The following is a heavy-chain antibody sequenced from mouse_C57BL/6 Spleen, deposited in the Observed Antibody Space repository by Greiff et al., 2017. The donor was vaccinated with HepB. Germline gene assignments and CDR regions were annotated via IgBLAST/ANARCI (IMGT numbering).Heavy chain of an antibody. Sequence: VQRVESGAELAKPGASVKLSCKASGYTFTSYWMHWVKQRPGQGLEWIGYINPSSGYTKYNQKFKDKATLTADKSSSTAYMQLSSLTYEDSAVYYCAREGVITTVDEDYFDYWGQGTTLTVSS. V-gene: IGHV1-7*01. CDR2: INPSSGYT. D-gene: IGHD1-1*01. CDR1: GYTFTSYW. CDR3: AREGVITTVDEDYFDY. J-gene: IGHJ2*01.